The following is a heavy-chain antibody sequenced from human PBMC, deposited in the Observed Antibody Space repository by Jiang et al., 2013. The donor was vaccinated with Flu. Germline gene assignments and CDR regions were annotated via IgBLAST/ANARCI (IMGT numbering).Heavy chain of an antibody. J-gene: IGHJ4*02. CDR2: IFYGGNV. V-gene: IGHV4-59*13. CDR1: PGSINYNY. Sequence: GPGLVKPSETLYLTCTLSPGSINYNYWTWIRQAPGKGLEWIGNIFYGGNVRYNPSLAGRVALSVDTSMNRFSLVMISLTAADTARYYCARARPTFQSLLHGYYFDSWGQGILVTVSS. CDR3: ARARPTFQSLLHGYYFDS. D-gene: IGHD3-22*01.